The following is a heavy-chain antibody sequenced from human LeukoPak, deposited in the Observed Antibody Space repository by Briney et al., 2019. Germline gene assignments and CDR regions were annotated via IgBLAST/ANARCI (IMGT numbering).Heavy chain of an antibody. CDR2: VVHSGST. Sequence: SETLSLTCAVSGGSISSNKWWSWLRQAPGKGLEWLGEVVHSGSTNYNPSLKSRVTISVDKSKNQFSLRLNSVTAADTAVYFCARLEALMTSGFDSWGQGTLGTVSS. CDR3: ARLEALMTSGFDS. D-gene: IGHD4-17*01. V-gene: IGHV4-4*02. CDR1: GGSISSNKW. J-gene: IGHJ4*02.